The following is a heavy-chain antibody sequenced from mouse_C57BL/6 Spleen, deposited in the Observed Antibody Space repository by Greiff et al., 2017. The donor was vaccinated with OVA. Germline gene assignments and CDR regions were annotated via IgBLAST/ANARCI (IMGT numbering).Heavy chain of an antibody. Sequence: EVQLVESGGGLVKPGGSLKLSCAASGFTFSDYGMHWVRQAPEKGLEWVAYISSGSSAITYADTVKGRVTISRDNAKSTLYLQMTSLRSEDTAMYYCARDYGSSYGAMDYWGKGTSVTVSS. CDR3: ARDYGSSYGAMDY. V-gene: IGHV5-17*01. D-gene: IGHD1-1*01. J-gene: IGHJ4*01. CDR1: GFTFSDYG. CDR2: ISSGSSAI.